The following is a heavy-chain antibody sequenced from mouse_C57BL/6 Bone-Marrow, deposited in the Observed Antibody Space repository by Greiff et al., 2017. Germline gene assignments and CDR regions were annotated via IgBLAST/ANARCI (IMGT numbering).Heavy chain of an antibody. J-gene: IGHJ3*01. CDR1: GYAFTNYL. Sequence: VQLQQSGAELVRPGTSVKVSCKASGYAFTNYLIEWVKQRPGKGLEWIGEINPGSGGTNYNEKFKGKATLTAYKSSSTAYMQLSSITSDDSAVYFCARCVIVGGCFAYWGQGTLVTVSA. D-gene: IGHD1-1*01. CDR3: ARCVIVGGCFAY. CDR2: INPGSGGT. V-gene: IGHV1-54*01.